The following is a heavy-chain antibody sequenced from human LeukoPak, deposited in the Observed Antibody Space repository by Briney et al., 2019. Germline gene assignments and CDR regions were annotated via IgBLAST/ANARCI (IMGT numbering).Heavy chain of an antibody. Sequence: SETLSLTCTVSGGSISSSSYYWGWIRQPPGKGLEWIGSIYYGGSTYYNPSLKSRVTISVDTSKNQFSLKLSSVTAADTAVYYCAKGRGYYDILTGYAYFDYWGQGTLVTVSS. CDR1: GGSISSSSYY. D-gene: IGHD3-9*01. V-gene: IGHV4-39*07. J-gene: IGHJ4*02. CDR2: IYYGGST. CDR3: AKGRGYYDILTGYAYFDY.